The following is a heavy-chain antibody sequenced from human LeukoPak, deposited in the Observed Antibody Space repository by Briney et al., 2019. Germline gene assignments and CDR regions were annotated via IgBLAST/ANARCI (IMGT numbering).Heavy chain of an antibody. CDR3: AKALGSTCLDY. Sequence: GGSERLSCAASGFTFSGYGIHWVRQAPSKGLEWVAFISYDGSIKYYVDSVKGRFTISRDNSKNTLYLQVNSLRVEDTAFYYCAKALGSTCLDYWGQGTAVSVSS. J-gene: IGHJ4*02. D-gene: IGHD6-13*01. CDR1: GFTFSGYG. V-gene: IGHV3-30*18. CDR2: ISYDGSIK.